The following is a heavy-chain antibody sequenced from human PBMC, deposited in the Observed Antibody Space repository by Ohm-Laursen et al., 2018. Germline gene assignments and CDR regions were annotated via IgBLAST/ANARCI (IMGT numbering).Heavy chain of an antibody. Sequence: SLRLSCAASGFTFSNYAMNWVRQAPGKGLEWVSTIGYTGNTYYADSVKGRFTISRDNSKNTLYLQMNSLRAEDTAVYYCAKDRLGDPSIDYWGQGSLVTVSS. J-gene: IGHJ4*02. D-gene: IGHD3-10*01. CDR1: GFTFSNYA. CDR2: IGYTGNT. CDR3: AKDRLGDPSIDY. V-gene: IGHV3-23*01.